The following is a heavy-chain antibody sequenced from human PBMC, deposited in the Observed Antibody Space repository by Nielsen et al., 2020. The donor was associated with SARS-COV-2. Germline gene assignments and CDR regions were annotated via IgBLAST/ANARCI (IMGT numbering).Heavy chain of an antibody. Sequence: GESLKISCAASGFTFSSYAMSWVRQAPGKGLEWVSAISGSGGSTYYADSVKGRFTISRDNAKNSLYLQMNSLRAEDTAVYYCAREGAGYGSGFDYWGQGTLVTVSS. CDR3: AREGAGYGSGFDY. V-gene: IGHV3-23*01. D-gene: IGHD3-10*01. J-gene: IGHJ4*02. CDR2: ISGSGGST. CDR1: GFTFSSYA.